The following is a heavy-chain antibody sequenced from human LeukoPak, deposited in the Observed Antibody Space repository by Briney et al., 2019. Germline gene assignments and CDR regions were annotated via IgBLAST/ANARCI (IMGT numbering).Heavy chain of an antibody. D-gene: IGHD3-22*01. CDR3: ASRLYYYDSSGYRRNSLYYGMDV. J-gene: IGHJ6*02. CDR1: GFTFSSYA. CDR2: INHSGST. V-gene: IGHV4-34*01. Sequence: GSLRLSCAASGFTFSSYAMSWVRQPPGKGLEWIGEINHSGSTNYNPSLKSRVTISVDTSKNQFSLKLSSVTAADTAVYYCASRLYYYDSSGYRRNSLYYGMDVWGQGTTVTVSS.